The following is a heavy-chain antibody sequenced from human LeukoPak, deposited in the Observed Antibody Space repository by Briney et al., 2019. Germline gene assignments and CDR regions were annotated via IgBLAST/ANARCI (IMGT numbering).Heavy chain of an antibody. CDR2: IYYSGST. J-gene: IGHJ5*02. Sequence: PSETLSLTCTVSGGSISSYYWSWIRQPPGKGLEWIGYIYYSGSTNYNPSLKSRVTISVDTSKNQFSLKLSSVTAADTAVYYCARHRFSSGWYGNWFDPWGQGTLVTVSS. D-gene: IGHD6-19*01. V-gene: IGHV4-59*08. CDR3: ARHRFSSGWYGNWFDP. CDR1: GGSISSYY.